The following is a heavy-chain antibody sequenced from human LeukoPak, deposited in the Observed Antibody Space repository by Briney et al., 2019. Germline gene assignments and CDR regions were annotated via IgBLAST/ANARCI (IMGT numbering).Heavy chain of an antibody. J-gene: IGHJ4*02. Sequence: GGSLRLSCAASGFTFNSYGMHWVRQAPGKGLEGVAVISYDGSNKYYADSVKGRFTISRDNSKNTLYLQMNSLRAEDTAVYYCAKRMGPSIAAADLDYWGQGTLVTVSS. CDR2: ISYDGSNK. CDR1: GFTFNSYG. CDR3: AKRMGPSIAAADLDY. D-gene: IGHD6-13*01. V-gene: IGHV3-30*18.